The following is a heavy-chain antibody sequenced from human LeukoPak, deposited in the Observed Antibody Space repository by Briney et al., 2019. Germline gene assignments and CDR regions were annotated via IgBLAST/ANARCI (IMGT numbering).Heavy chain of an antibody. Sequence: PSETLSLTCAVSGGSISSGGYSWSWIRQPPGKGLEWIGYIYHGGSTYYNPSLKSRVTISVDTSKNQFSLKLSSVTAADTAVYYCVHLWFGELLPPPAYAFDIWGQGTMVTVSS. J-gene: IGHJ3*02. CDR1: GGSISSGGYS. CDR2: IYHGGST. V-gene: IGHV4-30-2*01. D-gene: IGHD3-10*01. CDR3: VHLWFGELLPPPAYAFDI.